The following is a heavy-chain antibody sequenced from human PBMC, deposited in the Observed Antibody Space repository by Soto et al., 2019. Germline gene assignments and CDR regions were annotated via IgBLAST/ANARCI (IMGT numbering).Heavy chain of an antibody. J-gene: IGHJ1*01. CDR2: INAGNGNT. D-gene: IGHD6-19*01. CDR1: GYTFTSYA. CDR3: ATSVAGRHAEYFQH. V-gene: IGHV1-3*01. Sequence: VKVSCKASGYTFTSYAMHWVRQAPGQRLEWMGWINAGNGNTKYSQKFQGRVTITRDTSASTAYMELSSLRSEDTAVYYCATSVAGRHAEYFQHWGQGTLVTVSS.